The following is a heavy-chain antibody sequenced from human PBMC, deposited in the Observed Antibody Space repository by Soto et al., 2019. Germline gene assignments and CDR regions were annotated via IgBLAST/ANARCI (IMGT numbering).Heavy chain of an antibody. V-gene: IGHV5-51*01. CDR2: IYPGDSDT. D-gene: IGHD3-10*01. CDR3: ARGLSPKGSGSNAFDI. CDR1: GYSFTSYW. Sequence: GESLKISCKGSGYSFTSYWIGWVRQMPGKGLEWMGIIYPGDSDTRYSPSFQGQVTISADKSISTAYLQWSSLKASDTAMYYCARGLSPKGSGSNAFDIWGQGTMVTVSS. J-gene: IGHJ3*02.